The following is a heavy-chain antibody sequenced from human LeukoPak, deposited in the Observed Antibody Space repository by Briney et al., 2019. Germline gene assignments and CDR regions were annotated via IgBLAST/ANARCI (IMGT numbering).Heavy chain of an antibody. CDR1: GFTFSSDA. V-gene: IGHV3-23*01. Sequence: GGSLRLSCAASGFTFSSDAMSWVRKAPGQGMDLDSAIRGSGGSTYYADSVKCRFTISRDNSKTTLYLQINSLSAEDTAVYSVARSGASAPQEDAFDIWGQGKMFTVSS. J-gene: IGHJ3*02. CDR3: ARSGASAPQEDAFDI. D-gene: IGHD2-15*01. CDR2: IRGSGGST.